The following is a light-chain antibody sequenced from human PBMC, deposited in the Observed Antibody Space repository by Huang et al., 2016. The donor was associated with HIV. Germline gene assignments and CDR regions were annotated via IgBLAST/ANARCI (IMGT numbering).Light chain of an antibody. CDR1: QSITTY. Sequence: DIQMTQSPSSLSASVGDRVTITCRASQSITTYLNWYQQKPGKAPTLLIYATASLQSGVPSRFSGRGSGTEFTLTSSSLQPDDVAAYYCQQGYTTSWTFGPGTKVE. V-gene: IGKV1-39*01. CDR2: ATA. CDR3: QQGYTTSWT. J-gene: IGKJ1*01.